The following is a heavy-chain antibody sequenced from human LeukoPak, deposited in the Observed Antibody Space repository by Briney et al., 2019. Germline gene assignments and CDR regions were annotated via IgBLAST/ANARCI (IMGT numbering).Heavy chain of an antibody. D-gene: IGHD6-13*01. Sequence: GGSLRLSCAVSGFTFSSYAMNWVRQAPGKGLEWVSSISASGGGTYYADSVKGRFTISRDNSKNTLYLEMNSLRAEDTAVYYCAKDLRSSSWYAAYWGQGTLLTVSS. CDR3: AKDLRSSSWYAAY. CDR1: GFTFSSYA. J-gene: IGHJ4*02. V-gene: IGHV3-23*01. CDR2: ISASGGGT.